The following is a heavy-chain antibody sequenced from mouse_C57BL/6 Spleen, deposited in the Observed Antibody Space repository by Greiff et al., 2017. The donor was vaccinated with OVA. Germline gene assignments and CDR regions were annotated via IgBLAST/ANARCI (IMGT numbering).Heavy chain of an antibody. CDR2: IWRGGST. Sequence: QVQLKQSGPGLVQPSQSLSITCTVSGFSLTSYGVHWVRQSPGKGLEWLGVIWRGGSTDYTAAFMSRLSITQDNSKSQVFCKMNSLQADDTAIYDCAKGGGYDYGFADWGQGTLVTVSA. D-gene: IGHD2-4*01. CDR3: AKGGGYDYGFAD. J-gene: IGHJ3*01. CDR1: GFSLTSYG. V-gene: IGHV2-5*01.